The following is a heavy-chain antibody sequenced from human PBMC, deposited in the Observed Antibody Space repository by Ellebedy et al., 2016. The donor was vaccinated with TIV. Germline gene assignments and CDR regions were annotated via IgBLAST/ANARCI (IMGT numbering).Heavy chain of an antibody. CDR3: ATGGYSVD. Sequence: GSLRLSXTVSGYSISSGYYWGWIRQPPGKGLEWIGSIYHSGSTYYNPSLKSRVTISVDTSKNQFSLKLSSVTAADTAVYYCATGGYSVDWGQGTLVTVSS. CDR1: GYSISSGYY. V-gene: IGHV4-38-2*02. J-gene: IGHJ4*02. CDR2: IYHSGST. D-gene: IGHD5/OR15-5a*01.